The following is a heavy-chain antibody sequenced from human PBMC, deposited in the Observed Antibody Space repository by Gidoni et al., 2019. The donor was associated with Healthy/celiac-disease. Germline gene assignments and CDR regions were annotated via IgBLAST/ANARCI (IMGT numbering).Heavy chain of an antibody. V-gene: IGHV4-34*01. D-gene: IGHD1-26*01. CDR2: INHSGST. J-gene: IGHJ4*02. CDR1: GGSFSGFY. CDR3: AYVGATFVSGFDY. Sequence: QVQLQQWGAGLLKPSETLSLTCAVYGGSFSGFYWSWIRQPPGKGLEWIGEINHSGSTNYNPSLKSRVTISVDTSKNPFSLKLSSVTAADTAVYYCAYVGATFVSGFDYWGQGTLVTVSS.